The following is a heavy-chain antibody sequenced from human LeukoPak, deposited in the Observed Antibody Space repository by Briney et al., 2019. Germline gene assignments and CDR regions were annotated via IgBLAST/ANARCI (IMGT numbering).Heavy chain of an antibody. CDR1: GFTLSSYE. CDR3: ARAEQWLANFDY. CDR2: ISSSGSTI. V-gene: IGHV3-48*03. Sequence: GGSLRLSCAASGFTLSSYEMNWVRQAPGKGLEWVSYISSSGSTIYYADSVKGRFTISRDNAKNSLYLQMNSLRAEDTAVYYCARAEQWLANFDYWGQGTLVTVSS. D-gene: IGHD6-19*01. J-gene: IGHJ4*02.